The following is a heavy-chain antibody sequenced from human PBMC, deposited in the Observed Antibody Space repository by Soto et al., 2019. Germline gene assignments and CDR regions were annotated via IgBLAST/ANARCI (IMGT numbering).Heavy chain of an antibody. V-gene: IGHV5-51*01. CDR1: GYRFTSYW. J-gene: IGHJ4*02. Sequence: GESLKISCKGSGYRFTSYWIAWVRQMPGKGLEWMGIIYPGDSDTRYSPSFQGQVTISADKSISFAYMQWSSLKAPDTAIYYCARVQSGSYSGIDYWGQGTLVTVSS. CDR2: IYPGDSDT. CDR3: ARVQSGSYSGIDY. D-gene: IGHD1-26*01.